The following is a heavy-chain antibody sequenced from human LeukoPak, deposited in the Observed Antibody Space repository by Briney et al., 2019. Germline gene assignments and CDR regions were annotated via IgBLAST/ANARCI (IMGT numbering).Heavy chain of an antibody. CDR2: IKQDGSEK. CDR1: GFTVRSNY. J-gene: IGHJ4*02. Sequence: PGGSLRLSCAASGFTVRSNYMSWVRQAPGKGLEWVANIKQDGSEKYYVDSVKGRFTISRDNAKNSLYLQMNSLRAEDTAVYYCARGFTIFGVVTPDYFDYWGQGTLVTVSS. CDR3: ARGFTIFGVVTPDYFDY. D-gene: IGHD3-3*01. V-gene: IGHV3-7*01.